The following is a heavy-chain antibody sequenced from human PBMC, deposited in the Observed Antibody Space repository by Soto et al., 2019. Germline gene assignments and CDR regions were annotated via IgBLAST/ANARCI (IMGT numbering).Heavy chain of an antibody. D-gene: IGHD3-9*01. J-gene: IGHJ3*02. Sequence: LSVTWTISGGSTNRTARFWSWLRQQPGKCLEWIGYINYSVSTYYHPALKSRVTISIDTSKNHFPLKLSSVTAADTPVYVFFLDDTATTDI. V-gene: IGHV4-31*02. CDR2: INYSVST. CDR3: FLDDTATTDI. CDR1: GGSTNRTARF.